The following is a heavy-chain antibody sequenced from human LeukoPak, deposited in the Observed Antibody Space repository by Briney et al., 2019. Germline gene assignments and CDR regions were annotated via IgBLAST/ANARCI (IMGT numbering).Heavy chain of an antibody. CDR3: ARDPRGPRPSYY. J-gene: IGHJ4*02. V-gene: IGHV3-7*04. CDR2: IKQDGSEK. CDR1: GFTFSSYW. Sequence: PGGSLRLSCAASGFTFSSYWMSWVRQAPGNGLEWIANIKQDGSEKYYVDSVKGRFTISRDNAKNSLYLQMNSLRDEDTAVYYCARDPRGPRPSYYWGQGTLVTVSS. D-gene: IGHD3/OR15-3a*01.